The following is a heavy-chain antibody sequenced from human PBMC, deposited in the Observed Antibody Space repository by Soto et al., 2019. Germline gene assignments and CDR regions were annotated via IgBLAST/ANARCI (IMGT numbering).Heavy chain of an antibody. CDR1: GFTFSSYS. V-gene: IGHV3-21*01. CDR3: ARDGYGSGSYYNYGMDV. CDR2: ISSSSSYI. Sequence: GGSLRLSCAASGFTFSSYSMNWVRQAPGKGLEWVSSISSSSSYIYYADSVKGRFTISRDNAKNSLYLQMNSLRAEDTAVYYCARDGYGSGSYYNYGMDVWGQGTTVTVSS. D-gene: IGHD3-10*01. J-gene: IGHJ6*02.